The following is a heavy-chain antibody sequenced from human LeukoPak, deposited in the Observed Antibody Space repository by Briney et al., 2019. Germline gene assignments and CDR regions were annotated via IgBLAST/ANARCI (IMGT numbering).Heavy chain of an antibody. CDR2: IYPGDSDT. CDR3: ARQAKRGCSSTSCYNWFDP. V-gene: IGHV5-51*01. CDR1: GYSFTSYW. D-gene: IGHD2-2*01. Sequence: GESLKISCKGSGYSFTSYWIGWVRQMPGEGLEWMGIIYPGDSDTRYSPSFQGQVTISADKSISTAYLQWSSLKASDTAMYYCARQAKRGCSSTSCYNWFDPWGQGTLVTVSS. J-gene: IGHJ5*02.